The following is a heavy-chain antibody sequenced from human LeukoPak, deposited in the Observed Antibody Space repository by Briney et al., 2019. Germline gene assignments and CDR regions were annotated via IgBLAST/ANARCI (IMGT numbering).Heavy chain of an antibody. D-gene: IGHD5-24*01. V-gene: IGHV4-30-4*01. CDR1: GGSISSGDYY. CDR3: ARAGREMATKHWFDP. J-gene: IGHJ5*02. CDR2: IYYSGST. Sequence: PSQTLSLTCTVSGGSISSGDYYWSWIRQPPGKGLEWIVYIYYSGSTYYNPSLKSRVTISVDTSKNQFSLKLSSVTAADTAVYYCARAGREMATKHWFDPWGQGTLVTVSS.